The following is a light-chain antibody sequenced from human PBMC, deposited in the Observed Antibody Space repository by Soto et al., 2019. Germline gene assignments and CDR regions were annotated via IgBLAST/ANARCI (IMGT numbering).Light chain of an antibody. CDR2: AAS. CDR1: QSISSY. Sequence: DIQMTQSPSSLSASVGDRVTITCRASQSISSYLNWYQQKPGKAPKLLIYAASSLQSGVPSRLSGGGSGTDFILTISSLQPEDFATYYCQQSYSTLRTFGGGTKVEIK. J-gene: IGKJ4*01. V-gene: IGKV1-39*01. CDR3: QQSYSTLRT.